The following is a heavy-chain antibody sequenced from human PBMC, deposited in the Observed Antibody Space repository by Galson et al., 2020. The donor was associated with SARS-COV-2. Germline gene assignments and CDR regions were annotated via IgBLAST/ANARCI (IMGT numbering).Heavy chain of an antibody. J-gene: IGHJ4*02. Sequence: SETLSLTCTVSGGSISSHYWSWIRQSPGKGLEWIGCIYNSGNTDYNPSPKSRVTISIDTSKNQFSLKVSSVTAADTAVYYCSRAAVAGPFDYWGQGTLVTVSS. CDR1: GGSISSHY. D-gene: IGHD6-19*01. CDR3: SRAAVAGPFDY. V-gene: IGHV4-59*11. CDR2: IYNSGNT.